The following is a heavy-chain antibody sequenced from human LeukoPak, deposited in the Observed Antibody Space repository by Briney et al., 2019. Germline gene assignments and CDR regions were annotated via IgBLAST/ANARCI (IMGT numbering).Heavy chain of an antibody. D-gene: IGHD2-2*03. CDR3: ARFGYCSSTSCYHFDY. V-gene: IGHV4-34*01. CDR2: INHSGST. J-gene: IGHJ4*02. Sequence: SETLSLTCAVYGGSFSGYYWSWIRQPPGKGLEWIGEINHSGSTNYNPSLKSRVTISVDTSKNQFSLKLSSVTAADTAVYYCARFGYCSSTSCYHFDYWGQGTLVTVSS. CDR1: GGSFSGYY.